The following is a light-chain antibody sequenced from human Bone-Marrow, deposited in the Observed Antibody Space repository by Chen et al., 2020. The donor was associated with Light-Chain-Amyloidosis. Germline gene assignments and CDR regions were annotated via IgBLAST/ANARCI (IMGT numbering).Light chain of an antibody. CDR1: SSNIGAGYD. CDR2: ADN. Sequence: QSVLTQPPSVSGAPGQRVTISCTGGSSNIGAGYDVHWYQQLPGTAPRLLIYADNNRPSGVPDRFSGSKSGTSASLAITGLQADDEGDYYCQSFDSSLSGFVIFGGGTKLTVL. V-gene: IGLV1-40*01. J-gene: IGLJ2*01. CDR3: QSFDSSLSGFVI.